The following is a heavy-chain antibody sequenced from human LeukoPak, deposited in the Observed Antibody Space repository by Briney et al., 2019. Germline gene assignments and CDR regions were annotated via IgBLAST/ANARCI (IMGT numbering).Heavy chain of an antibody. J-gene: IGHJ4*02. V-gene: IGHV4-4*07. CDR1: GGSISSYY. CDR3: ARWSSGSYFGPYYFDY. CDR2: IYTSGST. Sequence: SETLSLTCTVSGGSISSYYWSWIRQPAGKGLEWIGRIYTSGSTNYNPSLKSRVTMSVDTSKNQFSLKLSSVTAAGTAVYYCARWSSGSYFGPYYFDYWGQGTLVTVSS. D-gene: IGHD1-26*01.